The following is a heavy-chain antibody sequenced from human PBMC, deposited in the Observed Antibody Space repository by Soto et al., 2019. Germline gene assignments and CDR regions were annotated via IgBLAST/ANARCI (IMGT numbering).Heavy chain of an antibody. CDR1: GFTFSSYG. D-gene: IGHD3-10*01. Sequence: GGSLRLSCAASGFTFSSYGMHWVRQAPGKGLEWVAVISYDGSNKYYADSVKGRFTISRDNSKNTLYLQMNSLRAEDTAVYYCAKDSLRRITMVRGAPYYFDYWGQGTLVTVSS. J-gene: IGHJ4*02. CDR2: ISYDGSNK. CDR3: AKDSLRRITMVRGAPYYFDY. V-gene: IGHV3-30*18.